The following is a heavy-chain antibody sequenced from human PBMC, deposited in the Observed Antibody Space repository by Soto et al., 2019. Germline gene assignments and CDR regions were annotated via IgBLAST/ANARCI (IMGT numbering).Heavy chain of an antibody. Sequence: SETLSLTCTVSSGAINNHFWSWIRQPAGKGLEWIGHIYKSGTTTYNPSLKSRVTISVDTSKNSFSLNLTSVTAADTAVYFCARLVVVAPVANAWGQGTLVTVS. V-gene: IGHV4-4*08. J-gene: IGHJ5*02. CDR3: ARLVVVAPVANA. D-gene: IGHD2-2*01. CDR2: IYKSGTT. CDR1: SGAINNHF.